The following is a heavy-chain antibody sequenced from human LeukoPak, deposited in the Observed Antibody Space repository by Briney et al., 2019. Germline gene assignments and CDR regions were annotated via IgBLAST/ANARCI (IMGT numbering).Heavy chain of an antibody. Sequence: PSETLSLTCTVSGGSISSYYWSWIRQPPGKGLEWIGYIYYSGSTNYNPSLKSRVTISVDTSKNQFSLKLSSVTAADTAVYYCARRIAAAGQPDYWGQGTLVTVSS. CDR2: IYYSGST. D-gene: IGHD6-13*01. V-gene: IGHV4-59*08. CDR1: GGSISSYY. J-gene: IGHJ4*02. CDR3: ARRIAAAGQPDY.